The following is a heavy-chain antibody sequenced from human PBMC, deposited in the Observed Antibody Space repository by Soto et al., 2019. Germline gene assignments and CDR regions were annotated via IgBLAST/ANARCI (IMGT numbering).Heavy chain of an antibody. D-gene: IGHD2-15*01. J-gene: IGHJ5*02. CDR1: RFLLTATGVA. V-gene: IGHV2-5*05. Sequence: SGPTVVHPTHTLTVNYTFARFLLTATGVAVSWIRQPPGKALEGLALLYRDDDKPYDPSLWNRPTIASETSKVQVALIMPTVDPADTGTSYCALHFHVADAPPHGRNWFDPWGQGILVTVSS. CDR3: ALHFHVADAPPHGRNWFDP. CDR2: LYRDDDK.